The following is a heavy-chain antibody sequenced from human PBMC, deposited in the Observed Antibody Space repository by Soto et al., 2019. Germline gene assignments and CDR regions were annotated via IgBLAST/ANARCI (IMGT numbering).Heavy chain of an antibody. V-gene: IGHV3-7*01. D-gene: IGHD3-16*01. CDR2: IKQDESEK. CDR3: VRDVAFDYVN. CDR1: GFSFSSYW. J-gene: IGHJ4*02. Sequence: EVQLVESGGGLVQPGGSLRISCTVSGFSFSSYWMSWVRQAPGKGLEWVASIKQDESEKYYVDSVKGRFTISRDNVDDSLFLQMNSLSAEDTAVYFCVRDVAFDYVNWGQGTLVTVSS.